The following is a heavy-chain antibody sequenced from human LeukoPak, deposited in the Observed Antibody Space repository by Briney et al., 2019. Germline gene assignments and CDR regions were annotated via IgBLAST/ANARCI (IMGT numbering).Heavy chain of an antibody. D-gene: IGHD2-15*01. CDR1: GFTFSSYA. CDR3: AKCWSGGSCYVGAFDI. CDR2: ISGSGGST. J-gene: IGHJ3*02. Sequence: GGSLRLSCAASGFTFSSYAMSWVRQAPGKGLEWVSAISGSGGSTYYADSVKGRFTISRDNSKNTLYLQMNSLRAEDTAVYYCAKCWSGGSCYVGAFDIWGQGTMVTVSS. V-gene: IGHV3-23*01.